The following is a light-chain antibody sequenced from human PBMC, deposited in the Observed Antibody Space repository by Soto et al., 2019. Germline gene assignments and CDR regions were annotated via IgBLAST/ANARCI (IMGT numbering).Light chain of an antibody. CDR2: GAS. CDR3: QQYNNCPQT. V-gene: IGKV3-15*01. Sequence: EIVMTQSPATLSVSPGERATLSCRASQSVSSNLAWYQQKPGQAPRLLIYGASTRATGIPARFSGSVSGTEFTLTISSLQAEDFAVYYCQQYNNCPQTFGQGTKLEIK. J-gene: IGKJ2*01. CDR1: QSVSSN.